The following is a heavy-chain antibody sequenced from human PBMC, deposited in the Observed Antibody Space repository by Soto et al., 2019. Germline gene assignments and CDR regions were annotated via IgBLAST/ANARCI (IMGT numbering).Heavy chain of an antibody. CDR1: GGTFSSYA. D-gene: IGHD3-9*01. CDR3: AREGLRYFDWLLPDPAHWFDP. Sequence: ASVKVSCKASGGTFSSYAISWVRQAPGQGLEWMGGIIPIFGTANYAQKFQGRVTITADESTSTAYMELSSLRSEDTAVYYCAREGLRYFDWLLPDPAHWFDPWGQGTLVTVSS. V-gene: IGHV1-69*13. J-gene: IGHJ5*02. CDR2: IIPIFGTA.